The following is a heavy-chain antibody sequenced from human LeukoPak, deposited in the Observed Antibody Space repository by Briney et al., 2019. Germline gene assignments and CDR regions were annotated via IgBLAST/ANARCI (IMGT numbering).Heavy chain of an antibody. CDR3: ARARRSYGPLNWFDP. J-gene: IGHJ5*02. V-gene: IGHV4-34*01. D-gene: IGHD3-10*01. CDR2: INHSGST. CDR1: GGSFSGYY. Sequence: SETLSLTCAVYGGSFSGYYWSWIRQPPGKELEWIGEINHSGSTNYNPSLKSRVTISVDTSKNQFSLKLSSVTAADTAVYYCARARRSYGPLNWFDPWGQGTLVTVSS.